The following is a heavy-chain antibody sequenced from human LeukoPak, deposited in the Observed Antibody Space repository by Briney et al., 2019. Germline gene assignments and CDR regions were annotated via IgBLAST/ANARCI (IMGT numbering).Heavy chain of an antibody. Sequence: GGSLRLSRVDSGISFSSSWMHWVRQPPGKGLEWVANIKQDGSKKYHVDSVKGRFTISRDNAKNSLYLQMNSLRVEDTAIYYCLRSMAVWGQGTAVTVSS. J-gene: IGHJ6*02. CDR3: LRSMAV. V-gene: IGHV3-7*03. CDR1: GISFSSSW. CDR2: IKQDGSKK.